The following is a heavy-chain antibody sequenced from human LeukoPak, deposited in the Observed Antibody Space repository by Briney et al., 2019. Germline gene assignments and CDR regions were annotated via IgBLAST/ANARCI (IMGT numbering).Heavy chain of an antibody. D-gene: IGHD5/OR15-5a*01. Sequence: ASVRVSCKVYGYHFTDYHVHWVRQAPGQGLEWVGRISTDSGDTIYAPKFQGRVAVTRDTSINTAYMELSRLTSDDAAVYYCAGLGSTVKGRIDPWGQGTSVTVSS. V-gene: IGHV1-2*02. CDR2: ISTDSGDT. J-gene: IGHJ5*02. CDR3: AGLGSTVKGRIDP. CDR1: GYHFTDYH.